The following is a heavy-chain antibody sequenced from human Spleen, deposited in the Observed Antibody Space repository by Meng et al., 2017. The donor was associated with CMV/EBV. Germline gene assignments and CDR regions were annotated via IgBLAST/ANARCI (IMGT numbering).Heavy chain of an antibody. Sequence: GGSLRLSCAASGFTFSDYTMNWFRQVPGKGLEWLTHISTDSTTIYYADSVKGRFTISRANANNSLHLQMNSLRAEDSAVYYCGRGRYGGYGTSDYGGQGTLVTVSS. J-gene: IGHJ4*02. CDR2: ISTDSTTI. CDR3: GRGRYGGYGTSDY. V-gene: IGHV3-48*04. D-gene: IGHD5-12*01. CDR1: GFTFSDYT.